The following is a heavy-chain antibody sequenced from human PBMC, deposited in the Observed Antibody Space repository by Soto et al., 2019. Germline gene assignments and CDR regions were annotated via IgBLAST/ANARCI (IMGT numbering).Heavy chain of an antibody. CDR1: GFSVSRNY. CDR2: IYSGGST. J-gene: IGHJ4*02. V-gene: IGHV3-53*01. D-gene: IGHD1-20*01. Sequence: GGSLRLSCAASGFSVSRNYMSWVRQAPGKGLEWVSVIYSGGSTYYADSVKGRFTISRDNSKNTLYLQMNTLRVEDTAVYYCARSNNAYFDYWGQGTLVTVSS. CDR3: ARSNNAYFDY.